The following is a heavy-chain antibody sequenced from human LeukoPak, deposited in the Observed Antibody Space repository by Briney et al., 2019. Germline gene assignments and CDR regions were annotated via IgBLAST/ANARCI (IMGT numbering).Heavy chain of an antibody. CDR3: ARDYHCGGNDCSWVDY. V-gene: IGHV4-30-2*01. D-gene: IGHD2-21*01. CDR2: IHHSGST. CDR1: GGSISSGGYY. J-gene: IGHJ4*02. Sequence: SETLSLTCTVSGGSISSGGYYWSWIRQPPGKGLEWIGYIHHSGSTYYNPSLNSRVTVSVDRSKNQFSLKMTSVTAADTAVYYCARDYHCGGNDCSWVDYWGQGTLVTVSS.